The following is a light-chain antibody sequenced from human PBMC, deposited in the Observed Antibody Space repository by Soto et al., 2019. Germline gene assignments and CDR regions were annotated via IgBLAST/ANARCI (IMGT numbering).Light chain of an antibody. CDR3: SSYTSSNTVV. CDR1: SNDVGGYNY. CDR2: DVS. V-gene: IGLV2-14*01. Sequence: QSALTQPASVSGSPGQSIAISCTGTSNDVGGYNYVSWYQQHPGKAPKLMIYDVSARPSGVSNRFSGSKSDNTASLTISGLQAEDAADYYCSSYTSSNTVVFGGGTKLTVL. J-gene: IGLJ2*01.